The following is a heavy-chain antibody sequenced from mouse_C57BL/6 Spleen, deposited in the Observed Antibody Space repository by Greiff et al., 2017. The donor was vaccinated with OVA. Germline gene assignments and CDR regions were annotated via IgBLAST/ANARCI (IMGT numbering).Heavy chain of an antibody. CDR1: GFTFSSYA. J-gene: IGHJ1*03. CDR3: TRELYYGSSWGYFDV. Sequence: EVMLVESGEGLVKPGGSLKLSCAASGFTFSSYAMSWVRQTPEKRLEWVAYISSGGDYIYYADTVKGRFTISRDNARNTLYLQMSSLKSEDTAMYYCTRELYYGSSWGYFDVWGTGTTVTVAS. V-gene: IGHV5-9-1*02. CDR2: ISSGGDYI. D-gene: IGHD1-1*01.